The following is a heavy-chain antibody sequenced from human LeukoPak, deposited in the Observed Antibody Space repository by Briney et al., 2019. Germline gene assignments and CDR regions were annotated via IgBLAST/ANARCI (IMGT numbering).Heavy chain of an antibody. V-gene: IGHV4-59*01. D-gene: IGHD6-13*01. CDR2: TYYCGSI. J-gene: IGHJ4*02. CDR3: TRDRYSLSN. Sequence: SETLSLTCTVSGASLSGYYRSWLRQPPGKVLEWIGYTYYCGSINYTPPRKSRVTISVDTSKNQFSLKLNYVTAADTAVYYCTRDRYSLSNWSPGTLVTVSS. CDR1: GASLSGYY.